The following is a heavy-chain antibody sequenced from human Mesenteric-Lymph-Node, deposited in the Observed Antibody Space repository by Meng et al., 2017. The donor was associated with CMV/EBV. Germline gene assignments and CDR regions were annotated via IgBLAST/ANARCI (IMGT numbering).Heavy chain of an antibody. V-gene: IGHV3-43*01. Sequence: GGSLRLSCAASGFIFDDYNMHWVRQAPGKGLEWVSLISWDGGTTYYVDSVKGRFTISRDNSKDTLSLQMNSLRVEDTAVYYCAKVDSGWYRVGHRGQGTLVTVSS. CDR1: GFIFDDYN. D-gene: IGHD6-19*01. J-gene: IGHJ4*02. CDR2: ISWDGGTT. CDR3: AKVDSGWYRVGH.